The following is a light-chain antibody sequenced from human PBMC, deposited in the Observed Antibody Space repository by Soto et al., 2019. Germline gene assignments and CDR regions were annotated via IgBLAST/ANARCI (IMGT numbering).Light chain of an antibody. Sequence: EIVLTQTPATLSLSPGERATLSCRASQSVSSYLALYQQKPGQAPRLLIYDASNRATGIPARFSGSGSGTDFTLTISSLEPEDFAVYYCQQRSNPPITFGQGTRLEIK. V-gene: IGKV3-11*01. J-gene: IGKJ5*01. CDR2: DAS. CDR1: QSVSSY. CDR3: QQRSNPPIT.